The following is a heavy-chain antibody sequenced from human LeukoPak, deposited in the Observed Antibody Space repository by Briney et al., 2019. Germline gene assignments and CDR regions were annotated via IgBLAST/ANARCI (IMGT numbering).Heavy chain of an antibody. CDR2: IYPGDSDT. D-gene: IGHD3-22*01. CDR1: GYTFSTYW. J-gene: IGHJ4*02. V-gene: IGHV5-51*01. Sequence: LGESMKISCKASGYTFSTYWIGWVRQMPGKGLEWMGIIYPGDSDTRYSPSFQGQVTISADKSISTAYLQWSNLKASDTAMYYCASGYYYDSSGYSTWASLDYWGQGTLVTVSS. CDR3: ASGYYYDSSGYSTWASLDY.